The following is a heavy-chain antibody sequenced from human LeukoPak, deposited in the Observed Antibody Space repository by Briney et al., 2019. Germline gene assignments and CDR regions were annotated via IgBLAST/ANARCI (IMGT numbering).Heavy chain of an antibody. J-gene: IGHJ6*02. V-gene: IGHV3-21*01. CDR3: ARDGYYYYYGMDV. CDR2: ISSSSSYI. Sequence: GGSLRLSCAASGFTFSSYSMNWVRQAPGKGLEWVSSISSSSSYIYYAASVKGRFTISRDNAKNSLYLQMNRLRAEDTAVYYCARDGYYYYYGMDVWGQGTTVTVSS. CDR1: GFTFSSYS.